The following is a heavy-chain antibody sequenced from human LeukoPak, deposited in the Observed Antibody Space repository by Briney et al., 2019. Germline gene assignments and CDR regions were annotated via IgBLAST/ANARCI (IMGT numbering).Heavy chain of an antibody. CDR3: ATDNSRSRGLFDY. CDR1: GFTFSSYS. Sequence: PGGSLRLSCAASGFTFSSYSMNWVRQAPGKGLEWVSYISSSSSTIYYADSVKGRFTISRDNAKNSLYLQMNSLRAEDTAVYYCATDNSRSRGLFDYWGQGTLVTVSS. J-gene: IGHJ4*02. CDR2: ISSSSSTI. D-gene: IGHD3-16*01. V-gene: IGHV3-48*01.